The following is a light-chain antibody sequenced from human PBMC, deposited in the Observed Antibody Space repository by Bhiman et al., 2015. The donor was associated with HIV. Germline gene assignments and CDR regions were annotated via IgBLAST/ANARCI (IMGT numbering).Light chain of an antibody. Sequence: QSALTQPPSASGSPGQSVAISCIGTYNDVGKYDTVAWYQQYPGKAPKLIIYGVNKRPSGVPDRFSGSNSGSTATLTISGTQALDEADYYCQAWDSGTAVFGTGTKVTVL. CDR2: GVN. CDR3: QAWDSGTAV. CDR1: YNDVGKYDT. J-gene: IGLJ1*01. V-gene: IGLV2-8*01.